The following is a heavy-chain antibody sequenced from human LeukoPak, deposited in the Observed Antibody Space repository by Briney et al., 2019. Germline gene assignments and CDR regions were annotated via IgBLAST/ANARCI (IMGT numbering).Heavy chain of an antibody. CDR1: GFIFCNYA. D-gene: IGHD6-6*01. CDR2: ISGRADTT. V-gene: IGHV3-23*01. J-gene: IGHJ4*02. CDR3: AARYSSSFNFDY. Sequence: PGGSLRLSCAASGFIFCNYAMRWVRQAPGGGLEWVSTISGRADTTFYADSVKGRFTISRDMSRSTLYLQMNSLRPEDTAVYYCAARYSSSFNFDYWGQGTLVTVSS.